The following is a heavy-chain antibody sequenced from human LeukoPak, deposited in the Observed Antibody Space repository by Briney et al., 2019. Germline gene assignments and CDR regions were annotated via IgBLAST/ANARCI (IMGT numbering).Heavy chain of an antibody. CDR2: LNPNSGDT. CDR3: ARGRNIEMTTMSGGIDY. D-gene: IGHD5-24*01. J-gene: IGHJ4*02. Sequence: ASVKVSCKASGYTFTDYYMHWVRQAPGQGLEWMGWLNPNSGDTNYAQKFQGRVSMTRDTSISTAYMDLSDLRSDDTAVYYCARGRNIEMTTMSGGIDYWGQGTLVTVSS. V-gene: IGHV1-2*02. CDR1: GYTFTDYY.